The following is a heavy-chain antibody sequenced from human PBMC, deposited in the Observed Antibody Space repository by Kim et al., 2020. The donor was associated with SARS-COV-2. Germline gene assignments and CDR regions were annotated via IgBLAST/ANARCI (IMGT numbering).Heavy chain of an antibody. CDR2: ISGSGGST. CDR3: AKGLRAVLAAAGFY. CDR1: GFTFSSYA. J-gene: IGHJ1*01. Sequence: GGSLRLSCAASGFTFSSYAMSWVRQAPGKGLEWVSAISGSGGSTYYADSVKGRFTISRDNSKNTLYLQMNSLRAEDTAVYYCAKGLRAVLAAAGFYWGQGSLVTVSS. V-gene: IGHV3-23*01. D-gene: IGHD6-13*01.